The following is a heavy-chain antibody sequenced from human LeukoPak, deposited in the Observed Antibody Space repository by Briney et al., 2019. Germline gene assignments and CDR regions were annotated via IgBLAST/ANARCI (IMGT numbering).Heavy chain of an antibody. Sequence: ASVKVSCKASGYTFTSYDINWVRQATGQGLEWMGWMNPNSGNTGYAQKFQGRVTMTRNTSISTAYMELSSLRSEDTAVYYCARGLPGGWLQFDLFDYWSQGTLVTVSS. CDR3: ARGLPGGWLQFDLFDY. CDR1: GYTFTSYD. CDR2: MNPNSGNT. J-gene: IGHJ4*02. V-gene: IGHV1-8*01. D-gene: IGHD5-24*01.